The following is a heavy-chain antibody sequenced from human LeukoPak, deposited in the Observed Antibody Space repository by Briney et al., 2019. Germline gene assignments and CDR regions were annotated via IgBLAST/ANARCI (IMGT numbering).Heavy chain of an antibody. Sequence: ASLKVSCKVSGYTLTELSMHWVRQAPGKGLEWMGGFDPEDGETIYAQKFQGRVTMTEDTSTDTAYMELSSLRSEDTAVYYCAAHVRYSYGRDYWGQGTLVTVSS. V-gene: IGHV1-24*01. CDR1: GYTLTELS. J-gene: IGHJ4*02. D-gene: IGHD5-18*01. CDR3: AAHVRYSYGRDY. CDR2: FDPEDGET.